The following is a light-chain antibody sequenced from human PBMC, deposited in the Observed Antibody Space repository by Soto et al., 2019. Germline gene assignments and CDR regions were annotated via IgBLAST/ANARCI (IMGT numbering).Light chain of an antibody. CDR3: QSYDSSLSGVE. Sequence: QSVLTQPPSVSGAPGQRVTISCTGSSSNIGAGYDVHWYQQLPGTAPKLLIYGNSNRPSGVPDRFSGPKSGTSASLAITGLQAEDEADYYCQSYDSSLSGVEFGGGTKLTVL. CDR2: GNS. CDR1: SSNIGAGYD. J-gene: IGLJ2*01. V-gene: IGLV1-40*01.